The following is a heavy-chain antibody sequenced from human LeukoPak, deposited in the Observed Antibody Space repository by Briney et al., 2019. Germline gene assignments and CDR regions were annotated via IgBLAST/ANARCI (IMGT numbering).Heavy chain of an antibody. CDR1: GFTFSSYG. J-gene: IGHJ4*02. D-gene: IGHD3-22*01. CDR2: TSYDGSYK. Sequence: SGRSLRLSCAASGFTFSSYGMHWVRQAPGKGVECVAVTSYDGSYKYYADSVKGRFTISRENSKNTLFLQMNSLRAEDTAVYYCAKSYYYDSSAYYSGYYFDYWGQGTLVTVSS. CDR3: AKSYYYDSSAYYSGYYFDY. V-gene: IGHV3-30*18.